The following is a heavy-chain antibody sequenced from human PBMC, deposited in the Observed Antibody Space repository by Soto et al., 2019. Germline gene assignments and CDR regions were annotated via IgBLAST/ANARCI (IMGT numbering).Heavy chain of an antibody. V-gene: IGHV1-69*01. Sequence: QVHLVQSGAEVKKPGSSVKVSCKTSGGSFNNYAVSWVRQAPGQGLEWMGGIIPNFDTPNYAQKFQDRVTIMADESTSTVYMELRSLRSNDPAVDYCAVAMVREILIFESSGMHVWGQGTTVIVSS. CDR3: AVAMVREILIFESSGMHV. D-gene: IGHD3-10*01. CDR1: GGSFNNYA. J-gene: IGHJ6*02. CDR2: IIPNFDTP.